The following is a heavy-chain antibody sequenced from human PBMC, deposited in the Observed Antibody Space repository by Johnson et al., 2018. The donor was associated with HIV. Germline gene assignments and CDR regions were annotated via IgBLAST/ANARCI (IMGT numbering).Heavy chain of an antibody. CDR3: AREGEGGAFDI. Sequence: QVQLLESGGGLVQPGGSMRLSCAASGFTFSNYAMHWVRQAPGKGLEWVAVISYDGSNKYYADSVKGRFTISRDNSKTTLYLQMNSLRAEDTAVYYCAREGEGGAFDIWGQGTMVTVSS. CDR1: GFTFSNYA. D-gene: IGHD3-16*01. V-gene: IGHV3-30*04. CDR2: ISYDGSNK. J-gene: IGHJ3*02.